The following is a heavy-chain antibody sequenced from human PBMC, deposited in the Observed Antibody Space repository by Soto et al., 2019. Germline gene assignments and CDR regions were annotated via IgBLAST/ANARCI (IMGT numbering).Heavy chain of an antibody. Sequence: GGSLRLSCAASGFTFSSYWMSWVRQAPGKGLEWVAVISYDGSNKYYADSVKGRFTISRDNSKNTLYLQMNSLRAEDTAVYYCPRVDGMDVWRQGTTVTVSS. J-gene: IGHJ6*02. CDR2: ISYDGSNK. V-gene: IGHV3-30-3*01. CDR1: GFTFSSYW. CDR3: PRVDGMDV.